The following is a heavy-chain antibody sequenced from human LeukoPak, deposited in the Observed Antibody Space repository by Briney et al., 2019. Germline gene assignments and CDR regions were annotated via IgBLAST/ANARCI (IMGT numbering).Heavy chain of an antibody. CDR2: IYYSGST. Sequence: SETLSLTCTLAGGSISSYYWRWIRQPPGKGLGWIGFIYYSGSTNYNHSLKSRVTISVDTSKNQFSLKLSSVPAADAAVYYCARAGYYDSSGYRYWYFDLWGRGTLVTVSS. CDR1: GGSISSYY. D-gene: IGHD3-22*01. J-gene: IGHJ2*01. CDR3: ARAGYYDSSGYRYWYFDL. V-gene: IGHV4-59*01.